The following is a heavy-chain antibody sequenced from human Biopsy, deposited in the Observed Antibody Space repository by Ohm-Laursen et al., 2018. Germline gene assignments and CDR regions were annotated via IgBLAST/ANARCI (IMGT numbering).Heavy chain of an antibody. Sequence: SLRLSCAASGFTFSDHNMHWVRQAPGKGLAWVAFIWPSATYKAYADSVKGRFTVSRVNSKNTLYLQMNSLRAEDTALYYCARGGQGGFLEWLFIGWGQGTLVTVSS. CDR2: IWPSATYK. CDR1: GFTFSDHN. J-gene: IGHJ4*02. D-gene: IGHD3-3*01. CDR3: ARGGQGGFLEWLFIG. V-gene: IGHV3-33*01.